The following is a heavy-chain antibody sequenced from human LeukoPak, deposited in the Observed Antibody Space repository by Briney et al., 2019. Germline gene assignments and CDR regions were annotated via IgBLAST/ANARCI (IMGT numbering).Heavy chain of an antibody. Sequence: GGSLRLSCAASGFTFSSYGMHWVRQAPGKGLEWVAFIRFDGSNKYYADSVKGRFTISRDNSKNTLYLQMNSLRADDTAVYYCAKDPSLTFRGSGIAAAVDYWGQGTLVTVSS. V-gene: IGHV3-30*02. D-gene: IGHD6-13*01. CDR3: AKDPSLTFRGSGIAAAVDY. CDR2: IRFDGSNK. CDR1: GFTFSSYG. J-gene: IGHJ4*02.